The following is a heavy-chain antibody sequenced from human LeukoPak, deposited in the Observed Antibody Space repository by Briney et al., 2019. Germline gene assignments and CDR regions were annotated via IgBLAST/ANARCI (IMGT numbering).Heavy chain of an antibody. CDR2: INHSGNT. D-gene: IGHD5-24*01. J-gene: IGHJ4*02. V-gene: IGHV4-39*07. CDR3: ARVDGDGYNIPDY. Sequence: SETLSLTCTVSGGSISSTTYCWGWIRQPPGKGLEWIGEINHSGNTNYNPSLKSRVTISVDTSKNQFSLKLSSVTAADTAVYYCARVDGDGYNIPDYWGQGTLVTVSS. CDR1: GGSISSTTYC.